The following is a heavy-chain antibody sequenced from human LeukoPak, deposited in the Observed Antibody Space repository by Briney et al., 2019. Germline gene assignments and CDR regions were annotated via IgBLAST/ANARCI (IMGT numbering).Heavy chain of an antibody. V-gene: IGHV3-66*01. J-gene: IGHJ4*02. Sequence: GGSLRPSCAASGFTFSSYGMSWVRQAPGKGLEWVSVIYSGGSTYYADSVKGRFTISRDNSKNTLYLQMNSLRAEDTAVYYCARGEVVAARFDYWGQGTLVTVSS. CDR2: IYSGGST. CDR3: ARGEVVAARFDY. CDR1: GFTFSSYG. D-gene: IGHD2-15*01.